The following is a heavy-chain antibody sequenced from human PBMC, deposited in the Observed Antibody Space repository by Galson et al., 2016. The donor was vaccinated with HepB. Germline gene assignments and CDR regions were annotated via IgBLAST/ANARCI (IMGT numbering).Heavy chain of an antibody. Sequence: SLRLSCAASGFTFSTYYMTWVRQPPGKGLEWVAGIKQDGSEKYYVDSLKGRFTISRDNAKNSLYLQMSSLRPEDTAVYYCALGQGFLADSWGQGTLVTVSS. J-gene: IGHJ4*02. CDR3: ALGQGFLADS. V-gene: IGHV3-7*05. CDR1: GFTFSTYY. CDR2: IKQDGSEK.